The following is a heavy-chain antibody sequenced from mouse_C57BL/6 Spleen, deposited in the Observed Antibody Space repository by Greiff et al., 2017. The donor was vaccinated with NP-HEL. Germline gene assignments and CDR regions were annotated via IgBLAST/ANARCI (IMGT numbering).Heavy chain of an antibody. D-gene: IGHD4-1*01. CDR3: ARSETGTGYFDY. Sequence: VQLQQPGAELVMPGASVKLSCKASGYTFTSYWMHWVKQRPGQGLEWIGEIDPSDSYTNYNQKFKGKSTLTVDKSSSTAYMQLSSLTSEDSAVYYCARSETGTGYFDYWGQGTTLTVSS. CDR1: GYTFTSYW. V-gene: IGHV1-69*01. J-gene: IGHJ2*01. CDR2: IDPSDSYT.